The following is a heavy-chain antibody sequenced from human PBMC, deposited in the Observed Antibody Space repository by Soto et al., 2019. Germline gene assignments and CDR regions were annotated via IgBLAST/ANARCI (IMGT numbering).Heavy chain of an antibody. V-gene: IGHV1-18*01. Sequence: ASVKVSCKASGYTFTSYGISWVRQAPGQGLEWMGWISAYNGNTNYAQKLQGRVTMTTDTSTSTAYMELRSLRSDDTAVYYCARDIVVVVAATQGDYYYGMDVWGQGTTVTAP. CDR3: ARDIVVVVAATQGDYYYGMDV. CDR2: ISAYNGNT. J-gene: IGHJ6*02. CDR1: GYTFTSYG. D-gene: IGHD2-15*01.